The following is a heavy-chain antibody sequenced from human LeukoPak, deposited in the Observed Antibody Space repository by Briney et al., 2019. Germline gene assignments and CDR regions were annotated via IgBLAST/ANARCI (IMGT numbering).Heavy chain of an antibody. D-gene: IGHD2-15*01. CDR3: ARDPYCSGGSCYPYNWFDP. CDR2: INPSGGST. Sequence: ASVKVSCMASGYTFTSYYMHWVRQAPGQGLEWMGIINPSGGSTSYAQKFQGRVTMTRDMSTSTVYMELSSLRSEDTAVYYCARDPYCSGGSCYPYNWFDPWGQGTLVTVSS. J-gene: IGHJ5*02. CDR1: GYTFTSYY. V-gene: IGHV1-46*01.